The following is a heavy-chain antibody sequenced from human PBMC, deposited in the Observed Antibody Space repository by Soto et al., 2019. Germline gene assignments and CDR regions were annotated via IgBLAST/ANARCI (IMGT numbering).Heavy chain of an antibody. J-gene: IGHJ6*02. D-gene: IGHD6-13*01. Sequence: SETLSLTCTVSGGSISSYYWSWIRQSPGKGLEWIGQIYYSGSSYYKPSLMSRVTISVDTSKNQFSMKLSSVTAADTAVYYCARSNSWAQFYHYYGMDVWGQGTTVTVSS. CDR2: IYYSGSS. CDR3: ARSNSWAQFYHYYGMDV. CDR1: GGSISSYY. V-gene: IGHV4-59*01.